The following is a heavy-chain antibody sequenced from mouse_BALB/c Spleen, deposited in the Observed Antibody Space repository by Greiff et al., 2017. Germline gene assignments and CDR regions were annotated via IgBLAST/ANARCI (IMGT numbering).Heavy chain of an antibody. CDR1: GYTFTDYN. CDR3: ARSDSSGYGY. D-gene: IGHD3-2*01. CDR2: INPNNGGT. V-gene: IGHV1-18*01. Sequence: VQLKESGPELVKPGASVKIPCKASGYTFTDYNMDWVKQSHGKSLEWIGDINPNNGGTIYNQKFKGKATLTVDKSSSTAYMELRSLTSEDTAVYYCARSDSSGYGYWGQGTTLTVSS. J-gene: IGHJ2*01.